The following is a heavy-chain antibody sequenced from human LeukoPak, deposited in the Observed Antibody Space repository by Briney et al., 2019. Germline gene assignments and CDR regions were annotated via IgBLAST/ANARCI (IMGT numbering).Heavy chain of an antibody. D-gene: IGHD6-19*01. V-gene: IGHV1-3*01. CDR1: GYTFTSYA. CDR2: INAGNGNT. J-gene: IGHJ4*02. CDR3: ARGYSSGWYGDY. Sequence: ASVKVSCKASGYTFTSYATHWVRQAPGQRLEWMGWINAGNGNTKYSQKFQGRVTITRDTSASTAYMELSSLRSEDTAVYYCARGYSSGWYGDYWGQGTLVTVSS.